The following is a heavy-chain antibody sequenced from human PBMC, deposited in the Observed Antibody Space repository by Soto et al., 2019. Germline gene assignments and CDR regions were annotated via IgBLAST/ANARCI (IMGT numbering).Heavy chain of an antibody. CDR3: ANDRGGFANCWEYFDF. V-gene: IGHV3-23*04. CDR2: VSGRGANT. Sequence: DVQLVESGGGFVQPGGSLRVSCAASGFTFSRYTMGWVRQAPGKGLEWVSSVSGRGANTYNADSVKGRFTISRDNSKKTLYLQMNNLRGEDTAVYYCANDRGGFANCWEYFDFWGQGTLVIVSS. CDR1: GFTFSRYT. D-gene: IGHD1-26*01. J-gene: IGHJ4*02.